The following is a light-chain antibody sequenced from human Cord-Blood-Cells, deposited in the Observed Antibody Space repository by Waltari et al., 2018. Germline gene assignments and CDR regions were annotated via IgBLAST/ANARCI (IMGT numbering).Light chain of an antibody. V-gene: IGLV9-49*01. Sequence: QPVLTQPPSASASLGASVTLTSTLSSGYSNYNVDWYQQGPGKGPRFVMRVGTGGIVGSKGDGIPDRFSVLGSGLNRYLTIKNIQEEDESDYHCGADHGSGSNFVVFGGGTKLTVL. J-gene: IGLJ3*02. CDR2: VGTGGIVG. CDR1: SGYSNYN. CDR3: GADHGSGSNFVV.